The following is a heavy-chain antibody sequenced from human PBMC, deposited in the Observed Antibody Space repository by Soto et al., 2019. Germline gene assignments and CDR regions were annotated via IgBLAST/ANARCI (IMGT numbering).Heavy chain of an antibody. CDR2: IYYSGST. V-gene: IGHV4-39*01. CDR3: ARHISNYYYYYYMDV. CDR1: GGSISSSSYY. J-gene: IGHJ6*03. Sequence: SETLSLTCTVSGGSISSSSYYWGWIRQPPGKGLEWIGSIYYSGSTYYSPSLKSRVTISVDTSKNQFSLKLSSVTAADTAVYYCARHISNYYYYYYMDVWGKGTTVTVSS.